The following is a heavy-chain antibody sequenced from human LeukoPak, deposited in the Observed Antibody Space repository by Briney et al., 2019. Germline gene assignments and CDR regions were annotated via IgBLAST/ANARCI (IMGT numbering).Heavy chain of an antibody. Sequence: PGGSLRLSCVVAGLRFSTYTMNWVRQAPGKGLEWVSSISATGDGTYYADSVQGRFTMSIDNSKNTVYLQMNSLRAEDTALYYCARGASRADYWGQGTLVTVSS. CDR2: ISATGDGT. CDR3: ARGASRADY. CDR1: GLRFSTYT. J-gene: IGHJ4*02. V-gene: IGHV3-23*01.